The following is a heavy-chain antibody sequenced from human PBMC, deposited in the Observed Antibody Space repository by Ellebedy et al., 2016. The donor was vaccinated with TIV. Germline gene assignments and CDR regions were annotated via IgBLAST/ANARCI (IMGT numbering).Heavy chain of an antibody. Sequence: SETLSLTXTVSGASISSDDYYWSWIRQHPGKGLAWIGYIYYRVTTYYNPSLKSRVTLSVETSKNQFSLNVNSVTAADTAVYYCTRVVVVAATPVPDYWGQGTLVSVSS. J-gene: IGHJ4*02. CDR1: GASISSDDYY. V-gene: IGHV4-31*03. CDR3: TRVVVVAATPVPDY. CDR2: IYYRVTT. D-gene: IGHD2-15*01.